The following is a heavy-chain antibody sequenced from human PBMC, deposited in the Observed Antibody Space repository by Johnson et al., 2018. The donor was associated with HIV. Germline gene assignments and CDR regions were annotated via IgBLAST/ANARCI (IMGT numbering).Heavy chain of an antibody. CDR1: GFTFSSYG. J-gene: IGHJ3*02. CDR3: AKGVVPAAADAFDI. D-gene: IGHD2-2*01. Sequence: QVQLVESGGGLVQPGGSLRLSCAASGFTFSSYGMHWVRQAPGKGLEWVDVIRYDGSNKYYADSGKGRFTIYRDKFKNTLYLDMNGLKPEDTAVYYCAKGVVPAAADAFDIWGQGTMVTVSS. CDR2: IRYDGSNK. V-gene: IGHV3-30*02.